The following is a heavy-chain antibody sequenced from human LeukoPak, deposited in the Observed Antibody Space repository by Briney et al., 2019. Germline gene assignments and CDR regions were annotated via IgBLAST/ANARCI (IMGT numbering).Heavy chain of an antibody. CDR3: AKVPHYYYDSSGYSDY. J-gene: IGHJ4*02. Sequence: GGSLRLSCAASGFTFSSYAMSWVRQAPGKGLEWVSAISGSGGSTYYADSVKGRFTISRDNSKNTLYLQMNSLRAEDTAVYYCAKVPHYYYDSSGYSDYLGQGTLVTGSS. CDR2: ISGSGGST. V-gene: IGHV3-23*01. D-gene: IGHD3-22*01. CDR1: GFTFSSYA.